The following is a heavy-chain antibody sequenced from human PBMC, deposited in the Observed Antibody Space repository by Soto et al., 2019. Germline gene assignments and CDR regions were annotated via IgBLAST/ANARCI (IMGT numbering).Heavy chain of an antibody. CDR1: GFTFSSYA. D-gene: IGHD5-18*01. CDR2: ISYDGSNK. V-gene: IGHV3-30-3*01. Sequence: PGGSLRLSCAASGFTFSSYAMHWVRQAPGKGLEWVAVISYDGSNKYYADSVKGRFTISRDNSKNTLYLQMNSLRAEDTAVYYCERGIVDTAMETFDYWGQGTLVTVSS. J-gene: IGHJ4*02. CDR3: ERGIVDTAMETFDY.